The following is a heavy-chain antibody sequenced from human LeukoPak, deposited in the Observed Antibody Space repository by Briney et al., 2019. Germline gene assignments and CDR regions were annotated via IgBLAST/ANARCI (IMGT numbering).Heavy chain of an antibody. CDR1: GFTFSSYG. V-gene: IGHV3-33*01. CDR3: VRGRGAGPGAHFDY. D-gene: IGHD3-10*01. J-gene: IGHJ4*02. Sequence: PGRSLRLSCAASGFTFSSYGMYWVRQAPGKGLEWVAVIWYDGSNKYYADSVKGRFTMSRDNAKNSLYLQMNSLRAEDAAAYYCVRGRGAGPGAHFDYWGQGTLVTVSS. CDR2: IWYDGSNK.